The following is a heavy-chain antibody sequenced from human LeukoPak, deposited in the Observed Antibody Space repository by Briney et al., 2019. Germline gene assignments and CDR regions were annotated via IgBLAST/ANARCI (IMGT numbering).Heavy chain of an antibody. Sequence: GGSLRLSCAASGLKFSNHALHWVRQAPGKGLEWVATISDDGNNKFYADSVKGRFTISRDNSKNTLYLQMNSLRAEDTAVYYCARSYHLTLPIGFDPWGQGTLVTVSS. D-gene: IGHD1-14*01. CDR1: GLKFSNHA. J-gene: IGHJ5*02. V-gene: IGHV3-30*14. CDR3: ARSYHLTLPIGFDP. CDR2: ISDDGNNK.